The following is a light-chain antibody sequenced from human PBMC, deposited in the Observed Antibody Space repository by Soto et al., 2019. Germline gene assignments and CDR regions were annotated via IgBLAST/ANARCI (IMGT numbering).Light chain of an antibody. CDR2: GAS. Sequence: DIQVIQSPSSLSASVGDRVTITCRASLRISPYLNWYQHKPGKAPKLLIYGASSLQSGVPSRFSGSGSGTDFTLTISSLHPEDSATYYCQQSHSTPLTFGGGTNLEI. CDR1: LRISPY. CDR3: QQSHSTPLT. V-gene: IGKV1-39*01. J-gene: IGKJ4*01.